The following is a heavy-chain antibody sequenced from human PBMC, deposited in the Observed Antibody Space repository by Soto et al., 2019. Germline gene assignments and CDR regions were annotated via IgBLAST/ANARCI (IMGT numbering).Heavy chain of an antibody. CDR2: ISYDGSNK. Sequence: GGSLRLSCAASGFTFSSYGMHWVRQAPGKGLEWVAVISYDGSNKYYADSVKGRFTISRDNSKNTLYLQMNSLRAEDTAVYYVSKPHGIGSGWYFSFDYWGQGTLVTVSS. D-gene: IGHD6-19*01. J-gene: IGHJ4*02. V-gene: IGHV3-30*18. CDR3: SKPHGIGSGWYFSFDY. CDR1: GFTFSSYG.